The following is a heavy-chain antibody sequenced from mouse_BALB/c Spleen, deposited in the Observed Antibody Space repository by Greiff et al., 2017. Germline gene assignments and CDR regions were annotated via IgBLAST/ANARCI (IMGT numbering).Heavy chain of an antibody. CDR3: ARARTCNDGFDY. V-gene: IGHV1S12*01. D-gene: IGHD2-1*01. CDR2: IYPYNGYT. CDR1: GYTFTNYH. J-gene: IGHJ2*01. Sequence: QVQLQQSGAELVRPGASVKMSCKAFGYTFTNYHIHWVKQRPGQGLEWIGYIYPYNGYTYYNQKFKGKATLTVDKSSSTAYMELSSLTSEDSAVYFCARARTCNDGFDYWGQGTTVTVSA.